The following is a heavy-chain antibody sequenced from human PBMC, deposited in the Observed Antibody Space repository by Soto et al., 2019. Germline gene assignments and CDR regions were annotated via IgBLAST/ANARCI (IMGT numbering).Heavy chain of an antibody. D-gene: IGHD2-2*01. Sequence: QVQLVQSGAEVKKPGASVKVSCKASGYTFTSYGISWVRQAPGQGLEWMGWISAYNGNTNYAQKPQGRVTMTTDTSTSTAYRELRSLRSDDTAVYYCARAGGCISTRCYVGTYWFDPWGQGTLVTVSS. CDR2: ISAYNGNT. J-gene: IGHJ5*02. V-gene: IGHV1-18*01. CDR1: GYTFTSYG. CDR3: ARAGGCISTRCYVGTYWFDP.